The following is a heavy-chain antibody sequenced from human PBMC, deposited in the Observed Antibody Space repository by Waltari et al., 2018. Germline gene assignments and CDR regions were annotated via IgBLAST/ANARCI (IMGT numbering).Heavy chain of an antibody. V-gene: IGHV4-34*01. CDR3: ATGVRAAWELLGF. D-gene: IGHD1-26*01. J-gene: IGHJ1*01. CDR1: GAHFSVYF. CDR2: INHSGLN. Sequence: QVRLQRCAAGLLQPSEPLSLTCALYGAHFSVYFWTWIRQPPGKGLEWIGEINHSGLNNYNTSLKVRANISVDTSTNQFSLSLNSVTVADTAVYDCATGVRAAWELLGFWSQGTLVSISS.